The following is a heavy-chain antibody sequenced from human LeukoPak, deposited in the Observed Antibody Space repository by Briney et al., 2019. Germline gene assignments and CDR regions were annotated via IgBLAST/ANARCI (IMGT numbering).Heavy chain of an antibody. CDR2: IYPGDSDT. V-gene: IGHV5-51*01. J-gene: IGHJ4*02. Sequence: GESLKISCKGSGYSFTSYWIGWVRQTPGKGLEWMGIIYPGDSDTRYSPSFQGQVTISADKSISTAYLQWSSLKASDTAMYYCARSTQYSSGWYYFDYWGQGTLVTVSS. CDR1: GYSFTSYW. D-gene: IGHD6-19*01. CDR3: ARSTQYSSGWYYFDY.